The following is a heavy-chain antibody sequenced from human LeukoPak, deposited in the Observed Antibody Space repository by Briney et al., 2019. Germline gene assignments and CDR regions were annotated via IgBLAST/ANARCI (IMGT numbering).Heavy chain of an antibody. Sequence: PGGSLRLSCAASGFTFSSYSMNWVRQAPGKGLEWVSLIYSGGSTYYADSVKGRFTISRDNSKNTLYLQMNSLRAEDTAVYYCARVENYGAWGQGTMVTVSS. J-gene: IGHJ3*01. D-gene: IGHD3-10*01. CDR3: ARVENYGA. V-gene: IGHV3-53*01. CDR2: IYSGGST. CDR1: GFTFSSYS.